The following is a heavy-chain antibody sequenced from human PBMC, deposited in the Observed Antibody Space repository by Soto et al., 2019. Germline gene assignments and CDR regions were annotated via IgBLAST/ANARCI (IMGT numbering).Heavy chain of an antibody. V-gene: IGHV1-3*01. J-gene: IGHJ6*03. Sequence: ASVKVSCKASGYTFTTYPMHWVRQAPGQRLEWMGWINAGNGNTKYSQKFQGRVTITRDTSASTAYMELSSLRSEDTAVYYCARDVISGPSYPTAMDVWGKGTTVTVSS. D-gene: IGHD1-26*01. CDR1: GYTFTTYP. CDR2: INAGNGNT. CDR3: ARDVISGPSYPTAMDV.